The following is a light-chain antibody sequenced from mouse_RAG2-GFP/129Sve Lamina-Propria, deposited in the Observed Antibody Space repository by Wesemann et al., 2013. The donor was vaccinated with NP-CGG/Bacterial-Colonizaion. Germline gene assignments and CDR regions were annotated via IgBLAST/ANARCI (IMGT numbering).Light chain of an antibody. CDR2: WAS. CDR1: QDVGTA. V-gene: IGKV6-23*01. Sequence: DIVMTQSHKFMSTSVGDRVSITCKASQDVGTAVAWYQQKPGQSPKLLIYWASTRHTGVPDRFTGSGSGTDFTLTISNVQSEDLADYFCQQYSSYPLTFGGGTKLALK. J-gene: IGKJ2*01. CDR3: QQYSSYPLT.